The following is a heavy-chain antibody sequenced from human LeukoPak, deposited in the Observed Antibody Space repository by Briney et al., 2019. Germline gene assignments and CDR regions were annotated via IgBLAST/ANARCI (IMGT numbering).Heavy chain of an antibody. J-gene: IGHJ3*02. CDR3: AREKSIAARPMAFDI. CDR1: GFTFSSYS. D-gene: IGHD6-6*01. Sequence: GGSLRLSCAASGFTFSSYSMNWVRQAPGKGLEWVSSISSSSSYIYYADSVKGRFTISRDNAKNSLYLQMNSLRAEDTAVYYCAREKSIAARPMAFDIWGQGTMVTVSS. V-gene: IGHV3-21*01. CDR2: ISSSSSYI.